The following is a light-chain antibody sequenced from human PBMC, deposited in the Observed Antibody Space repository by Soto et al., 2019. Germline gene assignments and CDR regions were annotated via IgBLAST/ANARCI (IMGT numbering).Light chain of an antibody. Sequence: QSALTQPASVSGSPGQAITISCSGTSSDVGAFNYVSWYQQHPGKAPKLMIYDVSNRPSGVSNRFSGSKSGNTASLTISGLRAEDETAYYCNSYTSNNTYVFGTRTKVPVL. J-gene: IGLJ1*01. V-gene: IGLV2-14*03. CDR1: SSDVGAFNY. CDR2: DVS. CDR3: NSYTSNNTYV.